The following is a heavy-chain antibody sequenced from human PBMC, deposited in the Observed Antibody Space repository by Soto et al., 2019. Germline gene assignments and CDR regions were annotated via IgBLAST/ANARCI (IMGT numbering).Heavy chain of an antibody. CDR2: TSWNSDTI. Sequence: EVQLVESGGGLVQPGRSLRLSCAASGFTFDDHAMHWVRQAPGMGLEWVSGTSWNSDTIGYADSVKGRFTVSRDNAKNSLYLQMNSLRAEDTALYYCAKAANAYYYGAGSYGVFDYWGQGTLVTVSS. CDR1: GFTFDDHA. J-gene: IGHJ4*02. D-gene: IGHD3-10*01. CDR3: AKAANAYYYGAGSYGVFDY. V-gene: IGHV3-9*01.